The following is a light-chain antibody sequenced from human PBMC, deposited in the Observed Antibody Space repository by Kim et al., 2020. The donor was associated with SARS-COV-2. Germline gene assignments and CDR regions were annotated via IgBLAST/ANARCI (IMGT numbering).Light chain of an antibody. CDR3: MQGLQRLYS. CDR1: QSLLHSDGKIS. CDR2: EVS. V-gene: IGKV2D-29*01. J-gene: IGKJ2*03. Sequence: QRASISCKSSQSLLHSDGKISLYWYLQKPGQPPQLLIYEVSKRFSGVPERFSGSGSGTDFTLKISRVEAEDVGLYYCMQGLQRLYSFGQGTKLEI.